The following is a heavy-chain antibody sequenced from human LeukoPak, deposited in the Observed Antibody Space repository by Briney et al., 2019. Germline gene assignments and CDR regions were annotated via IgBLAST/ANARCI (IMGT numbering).Heavy chain of an antibody. Sequence: GGSLRLSCAASGFTFSSFAMRWVRQAPGKGLEWVAVISYDGSNKYYADSVKGRFTISRDNSKNTLYLQMNSLRAEDTAVYYCARWALYYNYYMDVWGKGTTVTVSS. J-gene: IGHJ6*03. D-gene: IGHD3-10*01. CDR3: ARWALYYNYYMDV. CDR2: ISYDGSNK. V-gene: IGHV3-30*04. CDR1: GFTFSSFA.